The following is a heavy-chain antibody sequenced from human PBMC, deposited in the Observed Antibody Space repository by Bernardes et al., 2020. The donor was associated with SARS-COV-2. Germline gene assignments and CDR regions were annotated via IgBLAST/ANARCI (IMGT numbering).Heavy chain of an antibody. Sequence: GGSLRLSCAESGFTFKNWWMSWVRQAPGKGLEWVATIKEDGTEKHYVDSVKGRFTISRDNAQNSLYLQMNSLRVEDTAVYYCARDAWGNNGVSDYWGQGTLVTVSS. D-gene: IGHD2-8*01. J-gene: IGHJ4*02. CDR3: ARDAWGNNGVSDY. CDR2: IKEDGTEK. CDR1: GFTFKNWW. V-gene: IGHV3-7*03.